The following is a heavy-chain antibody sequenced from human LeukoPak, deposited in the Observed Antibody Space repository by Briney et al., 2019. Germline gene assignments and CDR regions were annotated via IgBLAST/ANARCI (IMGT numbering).Heavy chain of an antibody. CDR2: IRYDGSNK. D-gene: IGHD6-13*01. CDR1: GFTFIIYG. CDR3: ANNDGGSSSWYFDP. J-gene: IGHJ5*02. Sequence: GGSLRLSCAASGFTFIIYGMHWVRQAPGKGLEWVAFIRYDGSNKYYADSVKGRLTISRDNSKNTLYLQMNSLRAEDTAVYYCANNDGGSSSWYFDPWGQGTLVTVSS. V-gene: IGHV3-30*02.